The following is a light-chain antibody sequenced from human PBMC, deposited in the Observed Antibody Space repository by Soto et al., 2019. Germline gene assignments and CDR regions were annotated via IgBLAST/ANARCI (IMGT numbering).Light chain of an antibody. CDR2: GAY. CDR1: QGVGYN. Sequence: EVVMTQSPATLSVSPGEGAALSCRASQGVGYNLAWYQQKPGQAPRLLIHGAYKRATGIPARFSGRGSGTEFTLTIGSRQSEDFAIYYCHQYNGWPQGTFGQGTKVEIK. V-gene: IGKV3-15*01. J-gene: IGKJ1*01. CDR3: HQYNGWPQGT.